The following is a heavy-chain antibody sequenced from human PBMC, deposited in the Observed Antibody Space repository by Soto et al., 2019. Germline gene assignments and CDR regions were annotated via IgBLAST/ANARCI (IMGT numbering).Heavy chain of an antibody. V-gene: IGHV3-21*01. CDR2: ISSSSSYI. Sequence: ESGGGLVKPGGSLRLSCAASGFTFSSYSMNWVRQAPGKGLEWVSSISSSSSYIYYADSVKVRFTISRDNAKNSLYLQMNSLRAEDTAVYYCARDPDPLSYYYYYMDVWGKGTTVTVSS. CDR3: ARDPDPLSYYYYYMDV. CDR1: GFTFSSYS. J-gene: IGHJ6*03.